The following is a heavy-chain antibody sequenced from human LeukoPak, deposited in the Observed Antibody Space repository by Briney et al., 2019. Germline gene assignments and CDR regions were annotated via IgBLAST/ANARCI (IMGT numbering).Heavy chain of an antibody. D-gene: IGHD1-1*01. CDR3: ATLYETYNDY. CDR1: GFTLSNSA. Sequence: GGSLRLSCAASGFTLSNSALSWVRQAPGKGLEWASGISGRDTFYADFVKGRFTISRDNSRNTVHLQMNSLRVEDTAIYYCATLYETYNDYWGQGTLVTVSS. CDR2: ISGRDT. V-gene: IGHV3-23*01. J-gene: IGHJ4*02.